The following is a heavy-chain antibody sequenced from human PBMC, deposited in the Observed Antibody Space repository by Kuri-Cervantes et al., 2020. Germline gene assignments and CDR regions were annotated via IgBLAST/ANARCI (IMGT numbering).Heavy chain of an antibody. CDR1: GLTFSKAW. J-gene: IGHJ3*02. Sequence: GESLKISCAVSGLTFSKAWMSWVRQGPGKGLEWVGRIKSKTDGGTADYAAPVKGRFSISRDDSENTVDLQMTGLEIEDTAVYYCTKYSGNYKNDAFDIWGQETMVTVSS. D-gene: IGHD5-12*01. V-gene: IGHV3-15*01. CDR3: TKYSGNYKNDAFDI. CDR2: IKSKTDGGTA.